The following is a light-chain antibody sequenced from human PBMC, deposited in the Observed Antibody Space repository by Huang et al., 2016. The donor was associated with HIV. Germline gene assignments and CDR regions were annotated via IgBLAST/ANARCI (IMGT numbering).Light chain of an antibody. CDR2: GAS. V-gene: IGKV3-20*01. J-gene: IGKJ2*01. CDR1: QSVTNNY. Sequence: EIVLTQSPGTLSLSPGERATLSCRASQSVTNNYLALYQQKPGQAPRLVIYGASSRATGIPDRFRGSGSGTDFTLTISRLEPDDFVVYYCQQYGGSPRTFGQGTKLEIK. CDR3: QQYGGSPRT.